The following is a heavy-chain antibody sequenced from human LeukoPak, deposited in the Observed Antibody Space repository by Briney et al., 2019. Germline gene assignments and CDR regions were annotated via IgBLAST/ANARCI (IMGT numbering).Heavy chain of an antibody. CDR1: GFTFSSYW. J-gene: IGHJ3*02. D-gene: IGHD3-22*01. CDR2: IKQDGSEK. CDR3: ASASLYDSSGSDVFDI. Sequence: GSLRLSCAASGFTFSSYWMSWVRQAPGKGLEWVANIKQDGSEKYYADSVKGRFTISRDNAKNSLYLQMISLRDEDTAVYYCASASLYDSSGSDVFDIWGQGTMVTVSS. V-gene: IGHV3-7*03.